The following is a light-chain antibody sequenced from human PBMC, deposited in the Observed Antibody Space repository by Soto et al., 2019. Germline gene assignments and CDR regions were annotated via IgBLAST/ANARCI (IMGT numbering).Light chain of an antibody. CDR2: DNN. CDR3: GTWDSSLLAVI. Sequence: QSVLTQPPSVSAAPGQMGTISCAGSSSNIGSNYVSWYQHLPGTAPKLLIYDNNQRPSGIPDRFSGSKSGTSATLALTGLQTGDEADYYCGTWDSSLLAVIFGGGTKLTVL. J-gene: IGLJ2*01. V-gene: IGLV1-51*01. CDR1: SSNIGSNY.